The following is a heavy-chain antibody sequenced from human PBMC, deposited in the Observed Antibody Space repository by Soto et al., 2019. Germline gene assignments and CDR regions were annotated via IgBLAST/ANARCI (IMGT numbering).Heavy chain of an antibody. CDR3: TNLWGASQPTGAKNEYADRALG. CDR2: LSWNSVSI. V-gene: IGHV3-9*01. D-gene: IGHD7-27*01. Sequence: EVQLVESGGGLVQPGGSLRLSCAASGFTFDDYSMHWVRQAPGKGLEWVSGLSWNSVSIGYADSVKGRFTISRDNSKNTLYLQMNSLRPDGSALYYCTNLWGASQPTGAKNEYADRALGWGQGTQLTVSS. J-gene: IGHJ4*02. CDR1: GFTFDDYS.